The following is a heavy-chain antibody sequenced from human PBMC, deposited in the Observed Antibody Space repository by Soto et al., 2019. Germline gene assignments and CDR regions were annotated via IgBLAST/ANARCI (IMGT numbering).Heavy chain of an antibody. J-gene: IGHJ4*02. Sequence: GGSLRLSCAASGFTFSSYAMSWVRQAPGKGLEWVSTISGSGGTTYYADSVKGRFTISRDNSKNTLYLQMNSLRAEDTAVYYCAKSPSYSSTWYYFDYRGQGTLVTVSS. CDR3: AKSPSYSSTWYYFDY. CDR1: GFTFSSYA. CDR2: ISGSGGTT. D-gene: IGHD6-13*01. V-gene: IGHV3-23*01.